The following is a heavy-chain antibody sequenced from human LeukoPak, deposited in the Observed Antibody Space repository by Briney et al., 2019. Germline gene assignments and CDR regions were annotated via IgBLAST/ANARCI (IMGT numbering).Heavy chain of an antibody. CDR3: ARSVNYCDSSGYEQFLDY. CDR2: IYHSGST. J-gene: IGHJ4*02. V-gene: IGHV4-4*02. CDR1: GGSISSSNW. Sequence: PSGTLSPTCAVSGGSISSSNWWSWVRQPPGKGLEWIGEIYHSGSTNYNPSLKSRVTISVDKSKNQFSLKLSSVTAADTAVYYCARSVNYCDSSGYEQFLDYWGQGTLVTVSS. D-gene: IGHD3-22*01.